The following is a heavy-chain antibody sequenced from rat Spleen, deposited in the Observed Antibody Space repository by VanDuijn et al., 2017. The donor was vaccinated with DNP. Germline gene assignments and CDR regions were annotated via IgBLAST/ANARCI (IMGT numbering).Heavy chain of an antibody. CDR2: IIYDGSST. CDR3: ATSSYFGYDYGFAY. CDR1: GFTFSDYY. J-gene: IGHJ3*01. D-gene: IGHD1-7*01. Sequence: EVQLVESGGGLVQPGRSLKLSCAASGFTFSDYYMAWVRRAPTKGLEWVATIIYDGSSTYYRDSVRGRFTISRDYARSTLYLQMDSLRSEDTATYYGATSSYFGYDYGFAYWGQGTLVTVSS. V-gene: IGHV5S10*01.